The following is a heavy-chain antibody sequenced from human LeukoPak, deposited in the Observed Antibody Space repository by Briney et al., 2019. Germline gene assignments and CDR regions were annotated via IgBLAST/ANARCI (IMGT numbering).Heavy chain of an antibody. D-gene: IGHD3-10*01. J-gene: IGHJ4*02. CDR1: GFTFSSYG. Sequence: PGGSLRLSCAASGFTFSSYGMHWVRQAPGKGLEWVAVISYDGSNKYYADSVKGRFTISRDNSKNTLYLQMNSLRAEDTAVYYCAKSRPSMVRGVIDTYYFDYWGQGTLVTVSS. V-gene: IGHV3-30*18. CDR2: ISYDGSNK. CDR3: AKSRPSMVRGVIDTYYFDY.